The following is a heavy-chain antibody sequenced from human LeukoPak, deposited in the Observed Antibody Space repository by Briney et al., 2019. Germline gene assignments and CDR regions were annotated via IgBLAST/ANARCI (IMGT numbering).Heavy chain of an antibody. Sequence: PGGSLRLSCAASGFTFSSYAMSWVRQAPGKGLEWVSAISGSGGSTYYADSVKGRFTISRDNSENMLYLQMSGLRAEDTAIYYCARDGAVDRYNWFGPWGQGTLVTVSS. CDR3: ARDGAVDRYNWFGP. D-gene: IGHD6-19*01. CDR2: ISGSGGST. V-gene: IGHV3-23*01. J-gene: IGHJ5*02. CDR1: GFTFSSYA.